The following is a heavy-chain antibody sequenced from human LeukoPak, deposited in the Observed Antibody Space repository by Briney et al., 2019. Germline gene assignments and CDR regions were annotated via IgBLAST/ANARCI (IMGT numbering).Heavy chain of an antibody. CDR2: IYSGGST. D-gene: IGHD6-13*01. Sequence: GGSLRLSCAASGFTFSSYWMHWVRQAPGKGLEWVSVIYSGGSTYYADSVKGRFTISRDNSKNTLYLQMNSLRAEDTAVYYCASHSSSWYGFGYWGQGTLVTVSS. CDR1: GFTFSSYW. J-gene: IGHJ4*02. CDR3: ASHSSSWYGFGY. V-gene: IGHV3-53*01.